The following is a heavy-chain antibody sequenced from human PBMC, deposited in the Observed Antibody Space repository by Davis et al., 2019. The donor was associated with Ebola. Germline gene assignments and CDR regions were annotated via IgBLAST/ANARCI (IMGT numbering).Heavy chain of an antibody. CDR3: ARALSAWEEDIGY. Sequence: SETLSLTCAVYGGSFSGYYWSWIRQPPGKGLEWIGEINHSGSTNYNPSLKSRVTISVDTSKNQFSLKLSSVTAADTAVYYCARALSAWEEDIGYWGQGTLVTVSS. CDR2: INHSGST. D-gene: IGHD1-26*01. CDR1: GGSFSGYY. J-gene: IGHJ4*02. V-gene: IGHV4-34*01.